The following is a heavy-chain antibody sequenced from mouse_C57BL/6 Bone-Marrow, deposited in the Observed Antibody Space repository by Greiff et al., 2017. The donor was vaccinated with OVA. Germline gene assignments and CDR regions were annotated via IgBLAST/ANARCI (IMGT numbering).Heavy chain of an antibody. CDR2: INPNNGGT. V-gene: IGHV1-26*01. J-gene: IGHJ1*03. D-gene: IGHD1-1*01. CDR3: ARREMTTVVAVHWYFDV. CDR1: GYTFTDYY. Sequence: VQLQQSGPELVKPGASVKISCKASGYTFTDYYMNWVKQSHGKSLEWIGDINPNNGGTSYNQKFKGKATLTVDKSSSTAYMELRSLTSEDSAVYYCARREMTTVVAVHWYFDVWGTGTTVTVSS.